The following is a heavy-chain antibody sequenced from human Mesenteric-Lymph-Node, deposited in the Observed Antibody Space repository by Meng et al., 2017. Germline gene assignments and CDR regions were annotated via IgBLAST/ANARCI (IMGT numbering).Heavy chain of an antibody. CDR1: GYTFTGYY. CDR2: ISAYNGNT. CDR3: ARGIAAAGTDY. J-gene: IGHJ4*02. Sequence: QLQLGQSGAEVKKPGASVKVSCKASGYTFTGYYMHWVRQAPGQGLEWMGWISAYNGNTNYAQKLQGRVTMTTDTSTSTAYMELRSLRSDDTAVYYCARGIAAAGTDYWGQGTLVTVSS. V-gene: IGHV1-18*04. D-gene: IGHD6-13*01.